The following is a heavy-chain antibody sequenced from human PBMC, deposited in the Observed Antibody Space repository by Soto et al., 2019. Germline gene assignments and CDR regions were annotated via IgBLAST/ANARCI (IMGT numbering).Heavy chain of an antibody. J-gene: IGHJ5*02. Sequence: QVQLQESGPGLVKPSQTLSLTCTVSGGSISRGDYFWNWIRQPPGKGLEWIGYIYDSGTTYYNPSLKSRVTISADAAKNQSSLKLSSVTAADTSVYYCARDTAMISGWFDPWGQGTLVTVSS. D-gene: IGHD5-18*01. CDR1: GGSISRGDYF. CDR2: IYDSGTT. CDR3: ARDTAMISGWFDP. V-gene: IGHV4-30-4*01.